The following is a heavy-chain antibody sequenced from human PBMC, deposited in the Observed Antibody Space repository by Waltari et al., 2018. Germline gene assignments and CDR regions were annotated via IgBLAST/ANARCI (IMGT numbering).Heavy chain of an antibody. CDR3: AKDAFGNTYMDH. V-gene: IGHV3-30*18. CDR2: LWCEGGDE. CDR1: GFSRSPYG. D-gene: IGHD3-16*01. J-gene: IGHJ4*02. Sequence: QLQLVESGGGVVQPGKSLRLSCAASGFSRSPYGMHWVRQAPGRGLEWVALLWCEGGDEYYADSVRGRFTIARDNSKNILYLHMDSLRVDDTAVYYCAKDAFGNTYMDHWGQGTLVTVSS.